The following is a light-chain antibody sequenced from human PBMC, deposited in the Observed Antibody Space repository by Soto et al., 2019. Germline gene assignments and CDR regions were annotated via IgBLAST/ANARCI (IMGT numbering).Light chain of an antibody. V-gene: IGLV2-14*01. CDR2: EVS. CDR3: CSYTSSSTLYV. J-gene: IGLJ1*01. Sequence: QSVLTQPASVSGSPGQSITISCTGTSSDVGGYNYVSWYQQHPGKAPKLMIYEVSNRPSGVSNRFSGSKSGNTASLTISGLQAEDEAHYYCCSYTSSSTLYVFGTGTKVTVL. CDR1: SSDVGGYNY.